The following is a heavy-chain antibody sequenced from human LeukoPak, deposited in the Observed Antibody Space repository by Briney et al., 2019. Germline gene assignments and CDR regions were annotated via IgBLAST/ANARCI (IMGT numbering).Heavy chain of an antibody. D-gene: IGHD5-12*01. CDR3: ARGGVATHYYYYGMDV. Sequence: GESLKISCKGSGYSFTSYWIGWVRQMPGKGLEWMGIIHPGDSDTRYSPSFQGQVTISADKSISTAYLQWSSLKASDTAMYYCARGGVATHYYYYGMDVWGQGTTVTVSS. J-gene: IGHJ6*02. CDR2: IHPGDSDT. V-gene: IGHV5-51*01. CDR1: GYSFTSYW.